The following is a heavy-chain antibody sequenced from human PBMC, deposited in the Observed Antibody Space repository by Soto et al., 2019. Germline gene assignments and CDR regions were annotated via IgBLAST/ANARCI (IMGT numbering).Heavy chain of an antibody. D-gene: IGHD2-21*01. J-gene: IGHJ4*02. Sequence: EVQLLESGGGVVQPGGSLRLCCAASGFPFSRYGISWVRQAPGKGLEWVSGITGSGSGTYAESVKGRFTISRDNSKNTLNLQMNRLTVKDTAVYYCAKRRAACGCGDWSGFEYLGQGTLVTVSS. CDR3: AKRRAACGCGDWSGFEY. CDR1: GFPFSRYG. V-gene: IGHV3-23*01. CDR2: ITGSGSGT.